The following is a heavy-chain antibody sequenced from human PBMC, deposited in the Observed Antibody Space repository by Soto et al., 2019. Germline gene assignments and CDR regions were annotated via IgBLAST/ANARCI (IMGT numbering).Heavy chain of an antibody. CDR3: AREAVTTRTWFDT. V-gene: IGHV1-2*02. J-gene: IGHJ5*02. D-gene: IGHD4-17*01. Sequence: ASVKVSCKASGYTFTGYYMHWVRQAPGQGLEWMGWINPNSGGTNYAQKFQGRVTMTRDTSISTAYMELSRLRSDDTAVYYCAREAVTTRTWFDTWGQGTLVTVSS. CDR1: GYTFTGYY. CDR2: INPNSGGT.